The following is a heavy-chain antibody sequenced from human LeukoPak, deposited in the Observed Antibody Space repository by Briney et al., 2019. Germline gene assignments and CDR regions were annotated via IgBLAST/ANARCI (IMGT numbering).Heavy chain of an antibody. J-gene: IGHJ4*02. CDR2: INNDGIAT. V-gene: IGHV3-74*01. D-gene: IGHD1-1*01. Sequence: GGPLRLSCAASGFTYSAYWMHWVPQAPGKGLVWFSRINNDGIATFFADSVKGRFTISRDNAKNTLYLQMDSLRAEDTAMYYCAREILEPGKTHEYWGQGTLVTVSS. CDR1: GFTYSAYW. CDR3: AREILEPGKTHEY.